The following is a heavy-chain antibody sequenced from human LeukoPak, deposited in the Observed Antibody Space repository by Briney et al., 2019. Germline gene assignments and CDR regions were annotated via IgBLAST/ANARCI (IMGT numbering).Heavy chain of an antibody. CDR3: ARDHDAVGTTIDH. CDR1: GFTCSSFR. V-gene: IGHV3-74*01. J-gene: IGHJ4*02. D-gene: IGHD1-14*01. Sequence: EGSLRLSCAASGFTCSSFRMHRVRQAPGEGLVWVSRIKSDGSVTWYAGSVKDRFTSSRDNAKNMLYLQMNSLRDEDTAVYFCARDHDAVGTTIDHWAQGTLVSVSS. CDR2: IKSDGSVT.